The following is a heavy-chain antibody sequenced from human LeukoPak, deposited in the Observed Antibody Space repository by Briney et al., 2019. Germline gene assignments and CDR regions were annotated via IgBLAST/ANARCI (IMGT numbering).Heavy chain of an antibody. D-gene: IGHD1-26*01. CDR3: ARGLGATVGWFDP. CDR1: GGSISSYY. J-gene: IGHJ5*02. V-gene: IGHV4-59*01. CDR2: IYYSGST. Sequence: SETLSLTCTVSGGSISSYYWSWIRQPPGKGLEWIGYIYYSGSTNYNPSLKSRVTISVDTSTNRFSLKLSSVTAADTAVYYCARGLGATVGWFDPWGQGTLVTVSS.